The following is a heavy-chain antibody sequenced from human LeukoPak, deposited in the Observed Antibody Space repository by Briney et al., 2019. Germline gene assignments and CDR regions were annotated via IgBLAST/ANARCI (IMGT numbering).Heavy chain of an antibody. Sequence: GVSLRLSCASCGFTFSSYEMNWVRQAPGKGLEWVSYISSSCSTIYYADSVKGRFTISRDNAKNSLYLQMNSLRAEDTAVYYCARDSSGYYHFDYWGKGTLVTVSS. CDR1: GFTFSSYE. J-gene: IGHJ4*02. D-gene: IGHD3-22*01. CDR2: ISSSCSTI. V-gene: IGHV3-48*03. CDR3: ARDSSGYYHFDY.